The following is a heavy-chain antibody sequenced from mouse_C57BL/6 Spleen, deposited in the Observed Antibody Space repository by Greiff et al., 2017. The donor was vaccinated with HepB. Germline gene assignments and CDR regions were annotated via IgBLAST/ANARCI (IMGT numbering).Heavy chain of an antibody. Sequence: VQLKESGPGMVKPSQSLSLTCTVPGYSITSGYDWHWIRHFPGNKLEWMGYISYSGSTNYNPSLKSRISITHDTSKNHFFLKLNSVTTEDTATYYCAREGLRGWYFDVWGTGTTVTVSS. D-gene: IGHD2-4*01. CDR2: ISYSGST. CDR3: AREGLRGWYFDV. J-gene: IGHJ1*03. CDR1: GYSITSGYD. V-gene: IGHV3-1*01.